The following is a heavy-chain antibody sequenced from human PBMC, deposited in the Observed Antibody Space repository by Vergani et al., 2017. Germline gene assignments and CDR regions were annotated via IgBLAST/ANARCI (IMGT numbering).Heavy chain of an antibody. CDR3: ARENDSWSGSYYGMDV. D-gene: IGHD3-22*01. J-gene: IGHJ6*02. V-gene: IGHV4-4*03. CDR2: IYHSGST. CDR1: GGSISSSNW. Sequence: QVQLQESGPGLVKPPGTLSLTCAVSGGSISSSNWWSWVRQPPGKGLEWMGEIYHSGSTYYNPSLKSRLTFSVDTSKNQFSLKLSSVTAADTAVYYCARENDSWSGSYYGMDVGGQETTVTVSS.